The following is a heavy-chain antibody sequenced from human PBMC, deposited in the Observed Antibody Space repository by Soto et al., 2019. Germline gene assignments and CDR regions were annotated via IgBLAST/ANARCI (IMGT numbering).Heavy chain of an antibody. J-gene: IGHJ4*02. V-gene: IGHV4-34*01. CDR2: INHSGST. CDR3: ARGRRYYYGSGSYPPFDY. D-gene: IGHD3-10*01. CDR1: GGSFSGYY. Sequence: PSETLSLTCAVYGGSFSGYYWSWIRQPPGKGLEWIGEINHSGSTNYNPSLKSRVTISVDTSKNQFSLKLSSVTAADTAVYYCARGRRYYYGSGSYPPFDYWGQGTLVTVSS.